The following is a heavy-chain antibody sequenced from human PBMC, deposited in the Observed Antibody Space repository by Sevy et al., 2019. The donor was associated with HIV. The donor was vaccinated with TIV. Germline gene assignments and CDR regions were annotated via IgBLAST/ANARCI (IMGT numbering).Heavy chain of an antibody. J-gene: IGHJ6*02. V-gene: IGHV3-7*03. CDR2: IKQDEGEK. D-gene: IGHD2-21*01. Sequence: GGSLRLSCAASGFTFNRYWMSWVRQAPGNGLEWVANIKQDEGEKHYADSVKGRFTISRDNTKNSLFLQLDTVRDEDSAIYYCAKIDDGDFGGVVRVRGQGTMVTVSS. CDR3: AKIDDGDFGGVVRV. CDR1: GFTFNRYW.